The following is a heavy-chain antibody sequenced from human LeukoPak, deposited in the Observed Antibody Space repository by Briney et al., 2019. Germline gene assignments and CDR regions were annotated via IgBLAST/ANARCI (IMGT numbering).Heavy chain of an antibody. D-gene: IGHD3-9*01. J-gene: IGHJ4*02. V-gene: IGHV3-66*01. CDR3: AKDRQLRYFDWLFIPFDY. Sequence: LPGGSLRLSCAASGFTVSSNYMGWVRQAPGKGLEWVSVIYTDGRTYSADSMKGRFTLSRDNSKNTLYLQMSSLRAEDTAVYYCAKDRQLRYFDWLFIPFDYWGQGTLVTVSS. CDR1: GFTVSSNY. CDR2: IYTDGRT.